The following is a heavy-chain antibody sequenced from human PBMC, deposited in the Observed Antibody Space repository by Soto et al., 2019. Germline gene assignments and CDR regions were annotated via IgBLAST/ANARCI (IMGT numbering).Heavy chain of an antibody. CDR1: GFTLSRYA. CDR2: ISYDGTNK. Sequence: GGSLRLSCVVSGFTLSRYAMHWVRQAPGKGLEWVAAISYDGTNKNYADSVKGRFTISGDNSKDTLYLQMDSLRPDDTAVYYCARPPFVSSGYYRNWGQGTLVTVSS. J-gene: IGHJ4*02. CDR3: ARPPFVSSGYYRN. D-gene: IGHD3-22*01. V-gene: IGHV3-30*04.